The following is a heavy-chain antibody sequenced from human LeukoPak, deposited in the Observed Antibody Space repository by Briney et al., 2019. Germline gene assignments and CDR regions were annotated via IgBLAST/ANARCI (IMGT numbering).Heavy chain of an antibody. CDR3: ARGRRYGPSKYYFDY. CDR2: INHSGST. V-gene: IGHV4-34*01. Sequence: PSETLSLTCAVYGGSFSGYYWSWIRQPPGKGLEWIGEINHSGSTNYNPSLKSRVTISVDTSKNQFSLKLSSVTAADTAVYYCARGRRYGPSKYYFDYWGQGTLVTVSS. D-gene: IGHD5-18*01. CDR1: GGSFSGYY. J-gene: IGHJ4*02.